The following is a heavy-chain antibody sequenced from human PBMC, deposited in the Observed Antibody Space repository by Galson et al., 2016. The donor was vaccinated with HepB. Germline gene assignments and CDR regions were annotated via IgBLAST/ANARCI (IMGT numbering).Heavy chain of an antibody. D-gene: IGHD3-16*01. CDR3: ARVGTSTDCYAGLCTADF. J-gene: IGHJ4*02. Sequence: SLRLSCAASGFVFSDNGMHWVRLAPGKGLEWVAVVYNNGVIKYYTDSVQGRFIISRDNSRNTVYLQMNSLRVEDTAVYYCARVGTSTDCYAGLCTADFWGRGTLVTVSS. CDR1: GFVFSDNG. CDR2: VYNNGVIK. V-gene: IGHV3-33*01.